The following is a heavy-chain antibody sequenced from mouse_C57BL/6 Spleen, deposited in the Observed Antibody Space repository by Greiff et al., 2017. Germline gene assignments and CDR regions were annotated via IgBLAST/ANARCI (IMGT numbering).Heavy chain of an antibody. CDR3: TYYGSSF. D-gene: IGHD1-1*01. V-gene: IGHV1-64*01. Sequence: QVQLKQPGAELVKPGASVKLSCKASGYTFTSYWMHWVKQRPGQGLEWIGMIHPNSGSTNYNEKFKGKAILTADKSSSTAYMELRSLTSEDSAVYYCTYYGSSFWGQGTTLTVSS. CDR2: IHPNSGST. CDR1: GYTFTSYW. J-gene: IGHJ2*01.